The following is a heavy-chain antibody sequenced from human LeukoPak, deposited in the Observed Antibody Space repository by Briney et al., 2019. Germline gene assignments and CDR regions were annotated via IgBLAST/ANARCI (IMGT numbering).Heavy chain of an antibody. CDR1: GYTFTSYA. Sequence: ASVKVSCKASGYTFTSYAMHWVRQAPGQRLEWMGWIYGGNGNTKYSQKFQGRVSITRDTSASTVYMELSRLGSEDTAVYYCARGWGGDCYHVHWGQGTLVTVSS. CDR3: ARGWGGDCYHVH. CDR2: IYGGNGNT. J-gene: IGHJ4*02. V-gene: IGHV1-3*01. D-gene: IGHD2-21*02.